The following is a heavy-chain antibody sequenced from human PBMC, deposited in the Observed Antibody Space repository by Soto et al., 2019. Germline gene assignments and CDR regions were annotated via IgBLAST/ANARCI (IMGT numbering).Heavy chain of an antibody. CDR2: IIPIFGTA. CDR1: GGTFSSYA. Sequence: SVKVSCKASGGTFSSYAISWVRQAPGQGLEWMGGIIPIFGTANYAQKFQGRVTITADESTSTAYMELSSLRSEDTAVYYCARETRRATAMEHYYYYYYGMDVWGQGTTVTVSS. D-gene: IGHD5-18*01. CDR3: ARETRRATAMEHYYYYYYGMDV. J-gene: IGHJ6*02. V-gene: IGHV1-69*13.